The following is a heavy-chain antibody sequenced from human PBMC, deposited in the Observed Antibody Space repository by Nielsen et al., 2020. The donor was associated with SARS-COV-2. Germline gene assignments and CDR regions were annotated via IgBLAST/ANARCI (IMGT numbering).Heavy chain of an antibody. J-gene: IGHJ6*02. Sequence: WVRQAPGQGLEWMGRIIPILGIANYAQKFQGRVTITADKSTSTACMELSSLRSEDTAVYYCAREGYSYGYGMDVWGQGTTVTVSS. CDR3: AREGYSYGYGMDV. D-gene: IGHD5-18*01. CDR2: IIPILGIA. V-gene: IGHV1-69*04.